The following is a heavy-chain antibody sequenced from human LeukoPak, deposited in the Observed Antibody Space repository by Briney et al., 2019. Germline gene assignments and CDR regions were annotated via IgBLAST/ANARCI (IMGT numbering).Heavy chain of an antibody. CDR1: GFTFSSYW. V-gene: IGHV3-7*01. Sequence: GGSLRLSCAASGFTFSSYWMSWVRQAPGKGLEWVANIKQDGSEKYYANSVKGRFTISRDNSKNTLYLQMNSLRAEDTAVYYCAKDRRFGANDAFDIWGQGTMVTVSS. D-gene: IGHD3-10*01. CDR2: IKQDGSEK. CDR3: AKDRRFGANDAFDI. J-gene: IGHJ3*02.